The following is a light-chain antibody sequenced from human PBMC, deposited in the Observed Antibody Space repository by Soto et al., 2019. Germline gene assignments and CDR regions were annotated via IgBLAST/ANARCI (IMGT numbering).Light chain of an antibody. Sequence: EIVLTQSPGTLSLSPGERATLSCRASQSVSNNYLAWYQQKPGQAPRLLIYGASSRATGIPDRFSGSGSGTDFTLTINRLEPEDVAVYYCQQYGSSPRTFGQGTKVDIK. V-gene: IGKV3-20*01. CDR3: QQYGSSPRT. CDR1: QSVSNNY. J-gene: IGKJ1*01. CDR2: GAS.